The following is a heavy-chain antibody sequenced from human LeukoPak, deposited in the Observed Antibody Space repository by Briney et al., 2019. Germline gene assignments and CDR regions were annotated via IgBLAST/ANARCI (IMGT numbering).Heavy chain of an antibody. V-gene: IGHV1-2*02. CDR3: TREIAARPQAISFEP. Sequence: ASVTLPYKASGDIFIGYNIHWVRQAPGQGLEWMGWINPNTGDTNFAQKFQGRVTVTRDTSISTAYMELSSLRFDDTAVYYCTREIAARPQAISFEPSGEGTLVFVSS. D-gene: IGHD6-6*01. CDR1: GDIFIGYN. J-gene: IGHJ5*02. CDR2: INPNTGDT.